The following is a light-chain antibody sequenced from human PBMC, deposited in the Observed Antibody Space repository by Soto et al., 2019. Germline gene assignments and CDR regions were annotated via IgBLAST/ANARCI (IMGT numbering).Light chain of an antibody. CDR3: QHYNTHSPT. Sequence: DIQITQSPPTLSASVGDRVTITCRASQSISTWLAWYQQKPGKAPKLLIYGASTLESGVPSRFSGSVSRTEFTLTISSLQPDDFATFYCQHYNTHSPTFGQGTKVDI. CDR1: QSISTW. CDR2: GAS. J-gene: IGKJ1*01. V-gene: IGKV1-5*01.